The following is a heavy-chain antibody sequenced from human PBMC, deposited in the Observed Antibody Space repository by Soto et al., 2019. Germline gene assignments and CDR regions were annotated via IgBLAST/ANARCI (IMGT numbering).Heavy chain of an antibody. CDR2: IYYSGST. CDR1: GGSISSYY. J-gene: IGHJ5*02. Sequence: QVQLQESGPGLVKPSETLSLTCTVSGGSISSYYWSWIRQPPGKGLEWIGYIYYSGSTNYNPSLKSRVPRRVDTAKNPSSLELSSVPAADTAVYYCARDQGYYGSGWGCIDPWGQGTLVTVSS. V-gene: IGHV4-59*01. CDR3: ARDQGYYGSGWGCIDP. D-gene: IGHD3-10*01.